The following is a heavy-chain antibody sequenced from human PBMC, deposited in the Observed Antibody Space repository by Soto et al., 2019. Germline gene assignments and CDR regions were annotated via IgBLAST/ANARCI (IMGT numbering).Heavy chain of an antibody. CDR1: GYTFTSYA. V-gene: IGHV1-3*01. Sequence: ASVKVSCKASGYTFTSYAMHWVRQAPGQRLEWMGWITAGNGNTKFSQKFQGRVTITRDTSASTAYMELSSLRSEDTAVYYCAREDVYSSYFDYWGQGTLVTVS. CDR3: AREDVYSSYFDY. CDR2: ITAGNGNT. J-gene: IGHJ4*02. D-gene: IGHD5-12*01.